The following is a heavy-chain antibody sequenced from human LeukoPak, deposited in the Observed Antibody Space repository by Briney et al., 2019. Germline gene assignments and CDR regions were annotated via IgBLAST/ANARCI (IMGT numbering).Heavy chain of an antibody. J-gene: IGHJ4*02. D-gene: IGHD2-15*01. V-gene: IGHV3-48*03. Sequence: GGSLRLSCAGSGFTFSRHEMNWVRQAPGKGLEWVSYISRGGDTRQYGDSVKGRFTISRDNANNSLYLQMNSLRADDTAVYYCATDMGGDTGGSPAGEWGQGTLVTVSS. CDR2: ISRGGDTR. CDR1: GFTFSRHE. CDR3: ATDMGGDTGGSPAGE.